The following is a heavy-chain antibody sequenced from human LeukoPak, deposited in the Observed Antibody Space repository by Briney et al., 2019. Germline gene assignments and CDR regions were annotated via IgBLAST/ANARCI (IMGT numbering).Heavy chain of an antibody. CDR3: ARGKAAAPAALDY. CDR1: GGSISSSNW. V-gene: IGHV4-4*02. Sequence: PSETLSLTCAVSGGSISSSNWWSWVRQPPGKGLEWIGEIYHSGSTNYNPSLKSRVTISVDKSKNQFSLKLSSVTAADTAVYYCARGKAAAPAALDYWGQGTLVTVSS. J-gene: IGHJ4*02. D-gene: IGHD6-13*01. CDR2: IYHSGST.